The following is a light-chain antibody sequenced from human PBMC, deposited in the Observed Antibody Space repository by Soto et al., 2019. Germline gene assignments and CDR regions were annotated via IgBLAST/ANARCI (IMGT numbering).Light chain of an antibody. CDR2: KAS. CDR1: QSVGNW. V-gene: IGKV1-5*03. CDR3: QQYHSFPYT. Sequence: DIQMTQSPSTLSASVGDRVSITCRASQSVGNWLAWYQHKPGKAPNLLIYKASRLESGVPSRFSGSSSGTEFTLTISSLQPDDFATYYCQQYHSFPYTFGQGTKLKIK. J-gene: IGKJ2*01.